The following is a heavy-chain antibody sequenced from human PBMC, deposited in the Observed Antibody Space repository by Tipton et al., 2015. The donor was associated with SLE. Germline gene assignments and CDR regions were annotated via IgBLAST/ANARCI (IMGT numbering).Heavy chain of an antibody. V-gene: IGHV3-74*03. J-gene: IGHJ6*02. CDR1: GFTFSGHW. D-gene: IGHD3-10*01. Sequence: SLRLSCAASGFTFSGHWMHWVRQAPGKGLVWVSRLNGDGGSTAYADSVKGRFTISRDNARNTLYVQINSLRAEDTAVYYCARSYYYTSGSHSYYYGLDVWGQGTTVTVSS. CDR3: ARSYYYTSGSHSYYYGLDV. CDR2: LNGDGGST.